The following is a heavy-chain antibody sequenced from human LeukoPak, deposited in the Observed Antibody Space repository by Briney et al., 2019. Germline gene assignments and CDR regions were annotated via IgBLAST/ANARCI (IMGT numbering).Heavy chain of an antibody. D-gene: IGHD2-2*01. CDR1: GFSFSNYA. CDR3: ARGRLTISIRYCSSTSCPSYYFDY. V-gene: IGHV4-34*01. J-gene: IGHJ4*02. CDR2: INHSGST. Sequence: PGGSLRLSCAASGFSFSNYAMSWVRQAPGKGLEWIGEINHSGSTNYNPSLKSRVTISVDTSKNQFSLKLSSVTAADTAVYYCARGRLTISIRYCSSTSCPSYYFDYWGQGTLVTVSS.